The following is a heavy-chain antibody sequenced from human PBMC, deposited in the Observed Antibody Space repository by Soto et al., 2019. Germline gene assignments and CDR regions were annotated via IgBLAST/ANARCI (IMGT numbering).Heavy chain of an antibody. CDR2: ISGPSIYI. CDR1: GFTFSGYS. CDR3: ARGFRNGFNV. J-gene: IGHJ6*02. D-gene: IGHD2-8*01. Sequence: EVQLVESGGGLVKPGGSLRLSCVASGFTFSGYSINWVRQAPGKGLEWVSYISGPSIYIYYADSVKGRFTISRDNAKSAGYLQMNCLRAEDTAVSYCARGFRNGFNVWGQGTTVSVSS. V-gene: IGHV3-21*01.